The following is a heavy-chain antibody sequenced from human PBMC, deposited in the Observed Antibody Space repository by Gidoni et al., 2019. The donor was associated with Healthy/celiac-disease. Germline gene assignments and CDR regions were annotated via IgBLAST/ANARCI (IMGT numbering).Heavy chain of an antibody. Sequence: QLQLQASGPGLVKPSATLSLPCPVSCVSLRSSSYYWGWIRQPPGKGLEWIGSIYYSGSTYYNQSLKSRVTISVDTSKNQFSLKLSSVTAADTAVYYCAREKGLVRGVIDDAFDIWGQGTMVTVSS. D-gene: IGHD3-10*01. CDR2: IYYSGST. J-gene: IGHJ3*02. CDR3: AREKGLVRGVIDDAFDI. CDR1: CVSLRSSSYY. V-gene: IGHV4-39*01.